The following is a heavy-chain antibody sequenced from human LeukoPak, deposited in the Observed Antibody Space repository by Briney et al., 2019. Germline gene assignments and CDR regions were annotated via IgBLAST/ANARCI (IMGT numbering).Heavy chain of an antibody. J-gene: IGHJ4*02. D-gene: IGHD3-10*01. V-gene: IGHV3-23*01. CDR2: ISGSGGSI. CDR3: AKVRFGVTARYYFDY. CDR1: GFTYSSYA. Sequence: GGSLRLSCAASGFTYSSYAMSWVRQAPGKGLEWVSAISGSGGSIYYADSVKGRFTISRDNSKNTLYLQMNSLRAEDTAVYYCAKVRFGVTARYYFDYWGQGTLVTVSS.